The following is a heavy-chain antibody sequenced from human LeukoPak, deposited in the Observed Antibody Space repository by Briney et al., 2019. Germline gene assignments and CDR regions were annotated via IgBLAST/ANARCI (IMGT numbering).Heavy chain of an antibody. J-gene: IGHJ3*02. CDR1: GFTVSSNY. CDR3: ARETPEELFDI. V-gene: IGHV3-66*02. Sequence: GGSLRLSCAASGFTVSSNYMSWVRQAPGKGLEWVSVIYSGGSTYYADSVKGRFTISRDNSKNTLYLQMNSLRAEDTAVYYCARETPEELFDIWGQGTMVTVSS. D-gene: IGHD3-10*01. CDR2: IYSGGST.